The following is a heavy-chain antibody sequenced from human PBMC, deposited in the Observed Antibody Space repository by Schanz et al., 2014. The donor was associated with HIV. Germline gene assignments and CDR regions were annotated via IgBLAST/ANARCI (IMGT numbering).Heavy chain of an antibody. Sequence: EVQLLESGGHLVQPGGSLRLSCAASGLTFSRHAMSWVRQAPGKGLEWVSVISGSGFTTYYADSVQGRFTISRDNSKNTLYLQMSSLRVEDTAVYFCAKDGPGIAVAGTGYFDYWGQGTLVTVSS. D-gene: IGHD6-19*01. CDR1: GLTFSRHA. V-gene: IGHV3-23*01. CDR3: AKDGPGIAVAGTGYFDY. J-gene: IGHJ4*02. CDR2: ISGSGFTT.